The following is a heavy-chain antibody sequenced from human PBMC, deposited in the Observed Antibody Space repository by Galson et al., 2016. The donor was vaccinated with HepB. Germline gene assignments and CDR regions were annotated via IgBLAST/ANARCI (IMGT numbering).Heavy chain of an antibody. D-gene: IGHD3-22*01. J-gene: IGHJ4*02. CDR3: ARPKTAGGGYYDFDY. Sequence: SETLSLTCAVSGGSISRDIFYWGWIRQPPGKGLEWIGSISYSGSTYYNPSLKSRVTISVDTSKNTFSLKLSSVTAADTAVYYCARPKTAGGGYYDFDYWGQGTLVTVSS. CDR2: ISYSGST. V-gene: IGHV4-39*01. CDR1: GGSISRDIFY.